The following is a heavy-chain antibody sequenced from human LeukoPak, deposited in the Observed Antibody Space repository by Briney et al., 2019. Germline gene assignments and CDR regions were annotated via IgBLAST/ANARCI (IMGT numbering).Heavy chain of an antibody. D-gene: IGHD2-2*01. Sequence: PSETLSLTCTVSGGSISGYYWSWIRQPPGKGLEWIGYIYYSGSTNYNPSLKSRVTTSVDTSKNQFSLKLSSVTAADTAVYYCARQGYCSSTSCFDAFDIWGQGTMVTVSS. CDR3: ARQGYCSSTSCFDAFDI. CDR1: GGSISGYY. CDR2: IYYSGST. J-gene: IGHJ3*02. V-gene: IGHV4-59*08.